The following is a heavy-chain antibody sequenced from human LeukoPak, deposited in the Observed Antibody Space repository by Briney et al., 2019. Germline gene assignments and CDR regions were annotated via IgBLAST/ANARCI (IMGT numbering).Heavy chain of an antibody. J-gene: IGHJ6*03. D-gene: IGHD5-18*01. V-gene: IGHV4-59*01. CDR2: IYYSGNT. CDR1: GGSISSYY. Sequence: SETLSLTCTVSGGSISSYYWSWIRQPPGKGLEWIGYIYYSGNTNYNPSLKSRVTISVDTSKNQFSLKLSSVTAADTAVYYCARGSVDTAMVGRYYYYMDVWGKGTTVTVSS. CDR3: ARGSVDTAMVGRYYYYMDV.